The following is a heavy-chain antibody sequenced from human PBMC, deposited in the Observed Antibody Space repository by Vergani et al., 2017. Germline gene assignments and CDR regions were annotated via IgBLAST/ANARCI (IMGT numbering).Heavy chain of an antibody. D-gene: IGHD2/OR15-2a*01. Sequence: EVQLVESGGDLVNPGGSLRLSCAASGFPFSNYWIHWVRQAPGKGLLWVSSISGPGLSTYYADSVKGRFSISRDNSKNTVFLQMHSLRAEDTAIYYCVKEKIDLGSYFFDSWGHGILVTVSS. J-gene: IGHJ4*01. V-gene: IGHV3-74*01. CDR2: ISGPGLST. CDR1: GFPFSNYW. CDR3: VKEKIDLGSYFFDS.